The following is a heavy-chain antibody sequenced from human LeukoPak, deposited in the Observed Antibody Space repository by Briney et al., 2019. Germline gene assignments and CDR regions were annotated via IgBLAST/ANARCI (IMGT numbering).Heavy chain of an antibody. J-gene: IGHJ3*01. Sequence: ASVKVSCKASGYTFTSYDISWVRQAPGQGLERMGWISVYNGNTNYEEKFQGRVTMTTDTSTSTAYMELRSLRSDDTAVYYCARSRRSWNPLDAFDVWGQGTVVTVSS. D-gene: IGHD6-13*01. CDR2: ISVYNGNT. V-gene: IGHV1-18*01. CDR3: ARSRRSWNPLDAFDV. CDR1: GYTFTSYD.